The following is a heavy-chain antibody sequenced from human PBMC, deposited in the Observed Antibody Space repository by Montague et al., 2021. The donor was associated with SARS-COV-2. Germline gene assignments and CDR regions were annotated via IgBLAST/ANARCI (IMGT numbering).Heavy chain of an antibody. D-gene: IGHD6-13*01. CDR2: IFHSGTI. CDR1: GDSISTSTW. CDR3: ATLSRRTAAGTRDYFGLDV. J-gene: IGHJ6*02. V-gene: IGHV4-4*02. Sequence: SETLSLTCRVSGDSISTSTWWTWVRQTPGKGLELIGEIFHSGTINYNPSLKSRVIISVDKSNNQFSLRLSSWIAADTAVYYCATLSRRTAAGTRDYFGLDVWGQGTTVVVSS.